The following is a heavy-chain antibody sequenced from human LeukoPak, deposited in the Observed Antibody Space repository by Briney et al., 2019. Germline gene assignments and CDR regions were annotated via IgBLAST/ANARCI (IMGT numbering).Heavy chain of an antibody. D-gene: IGHD3-10*01. V-gene: IGHV5-10-1*01. CDR1: GYSFTTYW. CDR2: IDPSDSYT. Sequence: GESLQISCKGSGYSFTTYWITWVHQMPGKGLEWMGRIDPSDSYTKNSPSFQGHVSISADKSISTAYLQWSSLKASDTAMYYCGRLDMTRGVFIDYWGQGTLVTVSS. CDR3: GRLDMTRGVFIDY. J-gene: IGHJ4*02.